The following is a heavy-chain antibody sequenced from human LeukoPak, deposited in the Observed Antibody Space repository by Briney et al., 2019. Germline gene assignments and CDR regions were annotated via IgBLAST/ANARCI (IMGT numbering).Heavy chain of an antibody. Sequence: SQTLSLTCTVSGGSISSGDYYWSWNRQPPGKDLEWIGYTYYSGSTYYNPSLKNRVSISVDTSKNQFSLNLSSVTAADTAVYYCARPYYYDSRIDPWGQGTLVTVSS. CDR3: ARPYYYDSRIDP. CDR2: TYYSGST. D-gene: IGHD3-22*01. J-gene: IGHJ5*02. V-gene: IGHV4-30-4*01. CDR1: GGSISSGDYY.